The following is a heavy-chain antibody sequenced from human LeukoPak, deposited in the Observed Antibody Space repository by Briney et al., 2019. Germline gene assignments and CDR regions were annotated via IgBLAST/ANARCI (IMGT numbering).Heavy chain of an antibody. D-gene: IGHD3-22*01. CDR2: IIPILGIA. CDR3: ARERSDSSGYFDY. V-gene: IGHV1-69*04. CDR1: GGTFSSYA. Sequence: GASVKVSFKASGGTFSSYAISWVRQAPGQGLEWMGRIIPILGIANYAQKFQGRVTITADKSTSTAYMELSSLRSEDTAVYYCARERSDSSGYFDYWGQGTLVTVSS. J-gene: IGHJ4*02.